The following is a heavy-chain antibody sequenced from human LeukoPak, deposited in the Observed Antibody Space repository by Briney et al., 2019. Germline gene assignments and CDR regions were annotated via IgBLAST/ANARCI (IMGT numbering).Heavy chain of an antibody. CDR3: ARDGSSDAFDI. CDR1: GFTFSSYS. J-gene: IGHJ3*02. V-gene: IGHV3-48*01. Sequence: PGGSLRLSCAASGFTFSSYSMNWVRQAPGKGPEWVSYISSSSSTIYYADSVKGRFTISRDNAKNSLYLQMNSLRAEDTAVYYCARDGSSDAFDIWGQGTMVTVSS. CDR2: ISSSSSTI.